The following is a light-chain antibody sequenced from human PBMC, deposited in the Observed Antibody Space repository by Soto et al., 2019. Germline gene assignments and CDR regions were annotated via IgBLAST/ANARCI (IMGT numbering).Light chain of an antibody. V-gene: IGKV1-33*01. Sequence: DIHMTQSPPSLSASVGYRFTITCQASQDIRNFLNWYQQKPGKAPKLLIYDASNLETGVPSRFSGSGSGTDFTFTISSLQPEDIETYYCQQYDNLPLTFGGGTKVDIK. CDR2: DAS. CDR1: QDIRNF. CDR3: QQYDNLPLT. J-gene: IGKJ4*01.